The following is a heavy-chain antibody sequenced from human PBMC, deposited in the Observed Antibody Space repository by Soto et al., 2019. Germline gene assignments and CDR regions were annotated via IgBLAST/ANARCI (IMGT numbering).Heavy chain of an antibody. CDR3: VKPPGYYYHGSTYYSF. V-gene: IGHV3-64D*06. D-gene: IGHD3-22*01. J-gene: IGHJ4*02. CDR2: ISSYVST. Sequence: PWGSLRLSCTASGFTFSSHDIHWVRQAPGKGLEYVSSISSYVSTYYAVSVKGRFTISRYNSRNTLYLRLSSLRAEDTAVYYCVKPPGYYYHGSTYYSFWGQGNMVTVSS. CDR1: GFTFSSHD.